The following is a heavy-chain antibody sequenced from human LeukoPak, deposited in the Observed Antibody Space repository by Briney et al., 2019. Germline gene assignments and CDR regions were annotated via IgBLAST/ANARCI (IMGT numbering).Heavy chain of an antibody. CDR1: GGSISSSSYY. V-gene: IGHV4-39*07. J-gene: IGHJ6*03. CDR3: ARDAIAAAGTQLPYYYYYMDV. CDR2: IYYSGST. D-gene: IGHD6-13*01. Sequence: SETLSLTCTVSGGSISSSSYYWGWIRQPPGKGLEWIGSIYYSGSTYYNPSLKSRVTISVDTSKNQFSLKLSSVTAADTAVYYCARDAIAAAGTQLPYYYYYMDVWGKGTTVTISS.